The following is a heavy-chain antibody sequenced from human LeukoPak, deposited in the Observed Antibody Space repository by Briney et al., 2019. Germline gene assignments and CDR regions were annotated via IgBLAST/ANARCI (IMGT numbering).Heavy chain of an antibody. CDR1: GYTFTGYY. CDR2: INPNSGGT. V-gene: IGHV1-2*04. Sequence: ASVKVSFTASGYTFTGYYMHWVRQAPGQGLEWMGWINPNSGGTNYAQKFQGWVTMTRDTSISTAYMELSRLRSDDTAVYYCARSPTRAYYDFWSGYYYFDYWGQGTLVTVSS. J-gene: IGHJ4*02. D-gene: IGHD3-3*01. CDR3: ARSPTRAYYDFWSGYYYFDY.